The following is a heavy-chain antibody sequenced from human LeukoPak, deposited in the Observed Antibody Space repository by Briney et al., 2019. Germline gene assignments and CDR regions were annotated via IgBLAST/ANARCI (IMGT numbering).Heavy chain of an antibody. CDR1: GFTFSSYG. Sequence: PGRSLRLSCGASGFTFSSYGMHWVRQAPGKGLEWVAVISYDGSNKYYADSVKGRFTISRDNSKNTLYLQMNSLRAEDTAVYYCAKVRGSYLNDAFDIWGQGTMVTVSS. D-gene: IGHD1-26*01. J-gene: IGHJ3*02. V-gene: IGHV3-30*18. CDR3: AKVRGSYLNDAFDI. CDR2: ISYDGSNK.